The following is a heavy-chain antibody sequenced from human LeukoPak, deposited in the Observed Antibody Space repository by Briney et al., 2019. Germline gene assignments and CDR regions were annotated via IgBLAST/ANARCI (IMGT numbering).Heavy chain of an antibody. V-gene: IGHV4-39*01. Sequence: PSETLSLTCTVSGGXISSTTYYWGWIRQPPGKGLEWLGSMYYSGITYYNPSLRSRVTISIDTSKNQFSLKVNSVTAADTAVYYCARHSAGQLILNWGQGTLVTVSS. CDR2: MYYSGIT. D-gene: IGHD1-1*01. CDR3: ARHSAGQLILN. J-gene: IGHJ4*02. CDR1: GGXISSTTYY.